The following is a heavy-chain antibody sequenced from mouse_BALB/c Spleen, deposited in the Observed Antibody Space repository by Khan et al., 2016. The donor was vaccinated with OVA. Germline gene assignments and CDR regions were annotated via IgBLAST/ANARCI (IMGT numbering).Heavy chain of an antibody. CDR3: ASHLTGSFAY. CDR1: GFTFSAYG. CDR2: INSYGGYT. D-gene: IGHD4-1*01. V-gene: IGHV5-6*01. Sequence: EVELVESGGDLVKPGGSLRLSCAASGFTFSAYGMAWVRQAPDKRLECVATINSYGGYTYYPDTVKGRFTISSNHAENTLSLQMSSLKSEDTAIYYCASHLTGSFAYWGQGTLVTVSA. J-gene: IGHJ3*01.